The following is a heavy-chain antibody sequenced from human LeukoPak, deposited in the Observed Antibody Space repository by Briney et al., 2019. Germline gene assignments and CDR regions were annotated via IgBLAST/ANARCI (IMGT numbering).Heavy chain of an antibody. CDR3: ARSGSSSWYEVDY. Sequence: GASVKVSCKASGYTFTSYAMHWVRQAPGQRLEWMGWINAGNGNTRYSQKFQGRVTITRDTSASTAYMELSSLRSEDTAVYYCARSGSSSWYEVDYWGQGTLVTVSS. CDR1: GYTFTSYA. CDR2: INAGNGNT. D-gene: IGHD6-13*01. V-gene: IGHV1-3*01. J-gene: IGHJ4*02.